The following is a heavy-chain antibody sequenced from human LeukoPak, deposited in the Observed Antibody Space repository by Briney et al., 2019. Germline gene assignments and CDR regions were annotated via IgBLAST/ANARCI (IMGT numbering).Heavy chain of an antibody. J-gene: IGHJ3*02. CDR3: ARVRPDYYDSSGHYGNGAFDI. V-gene: IGHV4-59*01. CDR1: GGSFSGYY. D-gene: IGHD3-22*01. CDR2: IYYSGST. Sequence: PSETLSLTCAVYGGSFSGYYWSWIRQPPGKGLEWIGYIYYSGSTNYNPSLKSRVTISVDTSKNQFSLKLSSVTAADTAVYYCARVRPDYYDSSGHYGNGAFDIWGQGTMVTVSS.